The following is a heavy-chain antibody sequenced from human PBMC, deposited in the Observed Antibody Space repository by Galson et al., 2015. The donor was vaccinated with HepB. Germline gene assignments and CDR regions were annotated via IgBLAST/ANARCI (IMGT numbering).Heavy chain of an antibody. Sequence: SLRLSCAASGFTFSSYWMHWVRQAPGKGLVWVSRINSDGSSTSYADSVKGRFTISRDNAKNTLYLQMNSLRAEDTAVYYCASDDFWSGTLDYWGQGTLVTVSS. D-gene: IGHD3-3*01. CDR2: INSDGSST. CDR3: ASDDFWSGTLDY. V-gene: IGHV3-74*01. CDR1: GFTFSSYW. J-gene: IGHJ4*02.